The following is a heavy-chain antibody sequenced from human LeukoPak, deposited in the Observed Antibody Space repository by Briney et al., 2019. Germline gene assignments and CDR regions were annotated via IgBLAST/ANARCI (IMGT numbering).Heavy chain of an antibody. J-gene: IGHJ4*02. Sequence: ASVKVSCKASGGTFSSYAISWVRQAPGQGLEWMGGIFPIFGTANYAQKFQGRVTITADKSTSTAYMELGSLRSEDTAVYYCASSGPNYDYVWGSSYYFDYWGQGTLVTVSS. CDR3: ASSGPNYDYVWGSSYYFDY. V-gene: IGHV1-69*06. CDR2: IFPIFGTA. D-gene: IGHD3-16*01. CDR1: GGTFSSYA.